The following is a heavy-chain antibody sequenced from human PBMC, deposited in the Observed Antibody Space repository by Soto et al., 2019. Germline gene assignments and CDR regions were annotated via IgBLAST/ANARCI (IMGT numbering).Heavy chain of an antibody. D-gene: IGHD3-9*01. J-gene: IGHJ5*02. Sequence: GGSLRLSCAASGFTFSSYAMSWVRQAPGKGLEWVSAISGSGGSTYYADSVKGRFTISRDNSKNTLYLQMNSLRAEDTAVYYCAKDLLRYFDRLNWFDPWGQGTLVTVSS. CDR1: GFTFSSYA. CDR3: AKDLLRYFDRLNWFDP. V-gene: IGHV3-23*01. CDR2: ISGSGGST.